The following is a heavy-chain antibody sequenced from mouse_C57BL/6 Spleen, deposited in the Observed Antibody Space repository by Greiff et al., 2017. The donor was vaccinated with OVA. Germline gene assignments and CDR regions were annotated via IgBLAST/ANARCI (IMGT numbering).Heavy chain of an antibody. D-gene: IGHD1-1*01. V-gene: IGHV1-59*01. Sequence: QVQLKQPGAELVRPGTSVKLSCKASGYTFTSYWMHWVKQRPGQGLEWIGVIDPSDSYTNYNQKFKGKATLTVDTSSSTAYMQLSSLTSEDSAVYYCARYYGSSPSWFAYWGQGTLVTVSA. J-gene: IGHJ3*01. CDR2: IDPSDSYT. CDR3: ARYYGSSPSWFAY. CDR1: GYTFTSYW.